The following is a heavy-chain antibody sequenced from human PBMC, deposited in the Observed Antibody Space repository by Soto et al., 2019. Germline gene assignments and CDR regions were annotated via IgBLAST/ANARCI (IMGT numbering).Heavy chain of an antibody. D-gene: IGHD5-18*01. J-gene: IGHJ4*02. CDR2: IKQDGNEK. CDR1: GFTFSSYW. V-gene: IGHV3-7*01. CDR3: ASVGVMVTVRSFDY. Sequence: HPGGSLRRSCAASGFTFSSYWMSWVRQAPGKGLEWVANIKQDGNEKYYVDSVKGRLTISRDNAKNLLYLQMNSLRAEDTAVYYCASVGVMVTVRSFDYWGQGTLVTVSS.